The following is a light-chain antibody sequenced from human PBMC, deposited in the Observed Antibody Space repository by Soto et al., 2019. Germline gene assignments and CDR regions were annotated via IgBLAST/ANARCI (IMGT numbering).Light chain of an antibody. CDR3: MQGTHWPYT. V-gene: IGKV2-30*01. Sequence: DVVLTQSPLSLPVTLGQAASISCRSSQGLVYSDRYTYLNWFHQRPGQSPRRLIYRVSNRDSGVPDRFSGSGSGTDFTLKISRVEAEDVGVYYCMQGTHWPYTFGQGTKLEIK. CDR1: QGLVYSDRYTY. CDR2: RVS. J-gene: IGKJ2*01.